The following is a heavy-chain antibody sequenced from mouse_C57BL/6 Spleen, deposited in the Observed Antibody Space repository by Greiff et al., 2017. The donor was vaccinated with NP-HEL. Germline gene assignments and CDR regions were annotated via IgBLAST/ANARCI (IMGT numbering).Heavy chain of an antibody. Sequence: DVKLVESVAELVRPGASVKLSCTASGFNIKNTYMHWVKQRPEQGLEWIGRIDPANGNTKYAPKFQGKATITADTSSNTAYLQLSSLTSEDTAIYYCARDDYDGGGGGWYFDVWGTGTTVTVSS. CDR3: ARDDYDGGGGGWYFDV. D-gene: IGHD2-4*01. CDR1: GFNIKNTY. J-gene: IGHJ1*03. CDR2: IDPANGNT. V-gene: IGHV14-3*01.